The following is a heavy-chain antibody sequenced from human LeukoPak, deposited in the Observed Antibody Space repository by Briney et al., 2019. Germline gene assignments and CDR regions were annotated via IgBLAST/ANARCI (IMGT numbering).Heavy chain of an antibody. Sequence: SETLSLTCTVSGGSISNYYWSWIRQPPGKGLERIGYIYYSGSTNYNPSLKSRVTISVDTSKNQFSLKLSSVTAADTAVYYCAGASYDSSGVHWGQGTLVTVSS. CDR2: IYYSGST. V-gene: IGHV4-59*01. J-gene: IGHJ4*02. D-gene: IGHD3-22*01. CDR1: GGSISNYY. CDR3: AGASYDSSGVH.